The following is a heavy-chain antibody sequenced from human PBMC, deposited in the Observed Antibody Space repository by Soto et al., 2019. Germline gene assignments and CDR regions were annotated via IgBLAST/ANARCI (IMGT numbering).Heavy chain of an antibody. J-gene: IGHJ4*02. Sequence: QVQLVQSGAEVKKPGASVKVSCKASGYTFSSYGISWVRQAPGQGLEWMGWISAYNGNTNYAQKRQGRVTMTTDTSPSNPNMARRNPRSDATAVYYGATDRRRGGPGEAVVYWGQGTLVTVSS. D-gene: IGHD3-16*01. CDR2: ISAYNGNT. CDR3: ATDRRRGGPGEAVVY. V-gene: IGHV1-18*01. CDR1: GYTFSSYG.